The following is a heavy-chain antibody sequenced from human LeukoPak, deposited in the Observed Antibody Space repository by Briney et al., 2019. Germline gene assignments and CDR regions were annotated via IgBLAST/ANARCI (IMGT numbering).Heavy chain of an antibody. D-gene: IGHD1-26*01. CDR3: AREPGGSYYGGVDY. V-gene: IGHV3-11*01. J-gene: IGHJ4*02. Sequence: PGGPLRLSCAASGFPYSDYYMSWIRQAAGKGLEGVSYISSSGSTIYYADTVKGRFTISRDNAKNSLYLQMNSRRAEDTAVYYCAREPGGSYYGGVDYWGQGTLVTVSS. CDR1: GFPYSDYY. CDR2: ISSSGSTI.